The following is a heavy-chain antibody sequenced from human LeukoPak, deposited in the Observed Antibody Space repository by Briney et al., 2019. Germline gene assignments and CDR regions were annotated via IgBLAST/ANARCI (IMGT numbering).Heavy chain of an antibody. CDR1: GYTFTSYG. D-gene: IGHD3-10*01. J-gene: IGHJ4*02. CDR3: AIFLITMVRGVNSVY. Sequence: ASVKLSCKASGYTFTSYGISWVRQAPGQGLEWMGWISAYNGNTNYAQKLQGRVTMTTDTSTSTAYVELRSLRSDDTAVYYCAIFLITMVRGVNSVYWGQGTVVTVSS. V-gene: IGHV1-18*01. CDR2: ISAYNGNT.